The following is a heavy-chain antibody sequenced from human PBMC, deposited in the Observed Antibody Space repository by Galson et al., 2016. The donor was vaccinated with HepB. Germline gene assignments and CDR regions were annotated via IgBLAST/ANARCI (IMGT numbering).Heavy chain of an antibody. CDR2: IKTDGSIT. CDR3: ARGRRGAISDFFDS. Sequence: SLRLSCAASGFTFSNYWMYWVRQAPGKGLVWVSRIKTDGSITGYADSVKGRFTISRANGKKTMYLQMNSLRAEDTALYDCARGRRGAISDFFDSWGQGALVAVSS. V-gene: IGHV3-74*01. J-gene: IGHJ4*02. D-gene: IGHD3-10*01. CDR1: GFTFSNYW.